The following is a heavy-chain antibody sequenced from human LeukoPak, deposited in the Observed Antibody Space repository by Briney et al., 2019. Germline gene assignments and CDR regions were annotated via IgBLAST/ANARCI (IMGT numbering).Heavy chain of an antibody. CDR2: IIPIFGTA. CDR3: ARVQDGDFGFRFDP. J-gene: IGHJ5*02. Sequence: VASVKVSCKASGGTFSSYAISWVRQAPGQGLEWMGGIIPIFGTANYAQKFQGRVTITADESTSTAYMELSSLRSEDTAVYYRARVQDGDFGFRFDPWGQGTLVTVSS. D-gene: IGHD4-17*01. V-gene: IGHV1-69*01. CDR1: GGTFSSYA.